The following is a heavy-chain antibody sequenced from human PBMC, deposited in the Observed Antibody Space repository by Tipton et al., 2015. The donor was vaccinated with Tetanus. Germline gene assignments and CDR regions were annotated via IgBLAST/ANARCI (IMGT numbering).Heavy chain of an antibody. Sequence: TLSLTCSVSGDSISSFYWSWIRQPAGKGLEWIGRIYTSGSTNYNPSLKSRVTMSVDTSKRQFSLKLNSVTAADTAVYYCARSKLLWFGESLSGFDSWGQGTLVTVSS. V-gene: IGHV4-4*07. CDR1: GDSISSFY. D-gene: IGHD3-10*01. J-gene: IGHJ4*02. CDR2: IYTSGST. CDR3: ARSKLLWFGESLSGFDS.